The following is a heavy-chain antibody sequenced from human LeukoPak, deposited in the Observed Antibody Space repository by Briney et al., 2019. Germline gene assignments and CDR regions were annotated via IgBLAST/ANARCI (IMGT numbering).Heavy chain of an antibody. Sequence: SETLSLTCTVSGGSISSSSYYWGWIRQPPGKGLEWIGSIYYSGSTYYNPSLKSRVTISVDTSKNQFSLKLSSVTAADTAVYYCARHVLRFGELLSFDYYYYYMDVWGKGTTVTVSS. J-gene: IGHJ6*03. CDR2: IYYSGST. V-gene: IGHV4-39*01. CDR3: ARHVLRFGELLSFDYYYYYMDV. CDR1: GGSISSSSYY. D-gene: IGHD3-10*01.